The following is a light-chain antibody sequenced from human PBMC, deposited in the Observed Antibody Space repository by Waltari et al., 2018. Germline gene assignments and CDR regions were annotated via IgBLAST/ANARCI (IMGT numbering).Light chain of an antibody. CDR2: EVE. CDR1: SSNVGSYKL. J-gene: IGLJ7*01. CDR3: CSYAGSTFV. V-gene: IGLV2-23*02. Sequence: QSALTQPASVSGSPGQSITISCSGSSSNVGSYKLVSWYQQNPGKAPKLMIYEVEKRASGIPGRFSGATSDSTASLTISGLQAEDEAVYYCCSYAGSTFVFGGGTQLTVL.